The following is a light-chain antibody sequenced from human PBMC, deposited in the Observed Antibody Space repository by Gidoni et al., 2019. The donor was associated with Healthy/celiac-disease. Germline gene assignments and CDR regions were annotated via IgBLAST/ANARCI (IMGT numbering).Light chain of an antibody. CDR3: KQSYSTPR. CDR1: QSISSY. V-gene: IGKV1-39*01. CDR2: AAS. Sequence: DIQMTQSPPSLSASVGDRVTITCRASQSISSYLNWYQQKPGKAPKLLIYAASSLQSGVPSRCSGSGSGTDFTLTISSLQPEDFATYYCKQSYSTPRFGQGTKVEIK. J-gene: IGKJ1*01.